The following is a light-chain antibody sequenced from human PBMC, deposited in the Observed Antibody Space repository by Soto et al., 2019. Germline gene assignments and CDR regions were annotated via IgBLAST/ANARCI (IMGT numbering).Light chain of an antibody. Sequence: ETVLTQSPATLSLSTGDRDTLSCRTSQSVSPYLAWYQQRPGQAPRLLISDAYNRSAGLPARFSGSGSGTDFTLTISSLEPEDFYCQDRTNWPPGITFGPGTTVDIK. V-gene: IGKV3-11*01. CDR2: DAY. CDR1: QSVSPY. J-gene: IGKJ3*01. CDR3: QDRTNWPPGIT.